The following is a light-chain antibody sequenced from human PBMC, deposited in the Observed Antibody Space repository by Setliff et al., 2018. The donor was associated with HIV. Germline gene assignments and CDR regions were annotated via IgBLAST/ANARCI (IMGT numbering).Light chain of an antibody. Sequence: QSALTQPASVSGSPGQSITISCTGTSSDVGSYKLVSWYQQHPGKAPKVMIYEVTKRPSGVSNRFSCSKSANTASLTISGLQAEDEADYYCCSYAGSGTLYVFGTGTKVTVL. J-gene: IGLJ1*01. V-gene: IGLV2-23*02. CDR3: CSYAGSGTLYV. CDR1: SSDVGSYKL. CDR2: EVT.